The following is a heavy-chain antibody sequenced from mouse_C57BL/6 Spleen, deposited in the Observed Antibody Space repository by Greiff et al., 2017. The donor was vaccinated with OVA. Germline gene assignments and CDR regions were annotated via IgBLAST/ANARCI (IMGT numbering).Heavy chain of an antibody. CDR1: GFTFSSYG. V-gene: IGHV5-6*01. CDR2: ISSGGSYT. CDR3: ARHEWFAY. Sequence: EVKVVESGGDLVKPGGSLKLSCAASGFTFSSYGMSWVRQTPDKGLEWVATISSGGSYTYYPDSVKGRFTISRDNAKNTLYLQMSSLKSEDTAMYYCARHEWFAYWGQGTLVTVSA. J-gene: IGHJ3*01.